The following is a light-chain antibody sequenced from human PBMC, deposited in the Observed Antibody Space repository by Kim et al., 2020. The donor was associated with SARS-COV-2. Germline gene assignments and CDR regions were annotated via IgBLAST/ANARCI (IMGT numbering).Light chain of an antibody. CDR2: DAS. CDR3: QQYNSYSPVYT. Sequence: SVGDRVTITCRASQSISSWLAWYQQKPGKAPKLLIYDASSLESGVPSRFSGSGSGTEFTLTISSLQPDDFATYYCQQYNSYSPVYTFGQGTKLEI. CDR1: QSISSW. J-gene: IGKJ2*01. V-gene: IGKV1-5*01.